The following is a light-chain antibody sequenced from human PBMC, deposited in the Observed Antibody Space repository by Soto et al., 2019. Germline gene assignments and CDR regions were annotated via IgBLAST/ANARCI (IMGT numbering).Light chain of an antibody. J-gene: IGKJ1*01. CDR3: QQYGSSPWT. CDR2: GAS. V-gene: IGKV3-20*01. CDR1: QSVSSNY. Sequence: EIVLTQSPGTLSLSPGERATLSCRASQSVSSNYLAWYQQKPGQAPRLLIYGASSRATGTPDRFSGSGSGTDFTLTISRLEPEEFAVYYCQQYGSSPWTFGQGTQVEIK.